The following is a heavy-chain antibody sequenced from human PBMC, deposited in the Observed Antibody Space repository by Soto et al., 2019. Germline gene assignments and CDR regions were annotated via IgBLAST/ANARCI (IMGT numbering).Heavy chain of an antibody. Sequence: QITLKESGPTLVKPTQTLTLTCTFSGFSLSSTRMAVGWIRQPPGKALEWLALIYWDDDKRYSPFLKSRLTFTQDTSKNPVVLTMSNMDPVDTARYYCSHIGGAGLGYYFDYWGQGTLVTVSS. CDR1: GFSLSSTRMA. J-gene: IGHJ4*02. D-gene: IGHD6-19*01. CDR3: SHIGGAGLGYYFDY. V-gene: IGHV2-5*02. CDR2: IYWDDDK.